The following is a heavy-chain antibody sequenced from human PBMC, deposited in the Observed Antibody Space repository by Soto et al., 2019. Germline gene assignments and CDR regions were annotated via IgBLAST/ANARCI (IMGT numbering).Heavy chain of an antibody. CDR2: IYYSGST. Sequence: QLQLQESGPGLVKPSETLSLTCTVSGGSISSSSYYWGWIRQPPGKGLEWIGSIYYSGSTYYNPSLKSRVTISVDTSKNQFSLKLSSVTAADTAVYYCARDYQIYHSSWSIGYWGQGTLVTVSS. D-gene: IGHD6-13*01. J-gene: IGHJ4*02. V-gene: IGHV4-39*02. CDR1: GGSISSSSYY. CDR3: ARDYQIYHSSWSIGY.